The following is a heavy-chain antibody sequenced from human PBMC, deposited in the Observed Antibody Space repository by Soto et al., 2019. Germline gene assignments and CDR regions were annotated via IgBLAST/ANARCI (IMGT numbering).Heavy chain of an antibody. V-gene: IGHV4-59*08. CDR2: IYYSGST. D-gene: IGHD6-13*01. Sequence: PSETLSLTCTVSGGSISSYYWSWIRQPPGKGLEWIGYIYYSGSTNYNPSLKSRVTISVDTSKNQFSLKLSSVTAADTAVYYCAKRAAAGKPYYYYYMDVWGKGTTVTVPS. CDR3: AKRAAAGKPYYYYYMDV. CDR1: GGSISSYY. J-gene: IGHJ6*03.